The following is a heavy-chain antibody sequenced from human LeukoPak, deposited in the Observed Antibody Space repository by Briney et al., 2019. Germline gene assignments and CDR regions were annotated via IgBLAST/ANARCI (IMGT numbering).Heavy chain of an antibody. Sequence: GGSLRLSCAASGFTFSSYSMNWVRQAPGKGLEWVSHISSSSSTIYYADSVKGRFTISRDNARNTLYLQMNSLRPEDTAIYYCASDRVFYGLDVWGQGTTVTVSS. CDR2: ISSSSSTI. J-gene: IGHJ6*02. CDR3: ASDRVFYGLDV. V-gene: IGHV3-48*04. CDR1: GFTFSSYS.